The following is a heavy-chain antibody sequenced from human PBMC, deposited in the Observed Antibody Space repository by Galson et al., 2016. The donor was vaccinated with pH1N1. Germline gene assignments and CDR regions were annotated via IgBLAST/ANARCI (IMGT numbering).Heavy chain of an antibody. CDR3: AREDYYDTDLSDWYFDL. D-gene: IGHD3-22*01. CDR2: IIPIFNTT. V-gene: IGHV1-69*13. Sequence: SVKVSCKASGGTFGSYGINWVRQAPGQGLEWMGGIIPIFNTTKYAQNFQGRVTITADESTTNAYMELTSLRSDDTAMYFCAREDYYDTDLSDWYFDLWGRGTLLTVSS. CDR1: GGTFGSYG. J-gene: IGHJ2*01.